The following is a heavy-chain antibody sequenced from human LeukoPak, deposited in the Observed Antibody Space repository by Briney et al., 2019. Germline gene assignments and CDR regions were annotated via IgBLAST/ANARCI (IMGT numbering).Heavy chain of an antibody. CDR1: GGSNCSYY. J-gene: IGHJ4*02. CDR3: ARGGGYRDFDY. V-gene: IGHV4-34*01. CDR2: INHSGST. D-gene: IGHD2-2*01. Sequence: AETQSLTCTVTGGSNCSYYWSWIRQPTGKGLEWIGEINHSGSTNYNPSLKSRVTISVDTSKNQFSLKLSSVTAADTAVYYCARGGGYRDFDYWGQGTLVTVSS.